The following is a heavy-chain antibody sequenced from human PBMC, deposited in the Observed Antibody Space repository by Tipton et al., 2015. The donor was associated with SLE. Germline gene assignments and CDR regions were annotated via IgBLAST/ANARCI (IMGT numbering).Heavy chain of an antibody. CDR2: INHGGST. J-gene: IGHJ4*02. Sequence: TLSLTCTVSGGSISSSSYYWGWIRQPPGKGLEWIGEINHGGSTNYNPSLKSRVTISVDTSKNKFSLKLSSVTAADTAVYYCARDTLGGLDYWGQGTLVTVSS. D-gene: IGHD7-27*01. CDR3: ARDTLGGLDY. CDR1: GGSISSSSYY. V-gene: IGHV4-39*07.